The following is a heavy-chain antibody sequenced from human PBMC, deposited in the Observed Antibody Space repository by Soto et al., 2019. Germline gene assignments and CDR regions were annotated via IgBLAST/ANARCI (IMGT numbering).Heavy chain of an antibody. CDR1: GGSISSGGYY. Sequence: QVQLQESGPGLVKPSQTLSLTCTVSGGSISSGGYYWSWILQHPGKGLEWIGYIYYSGSTYYNQYRKSRVNISVDTSKKQFSLKLSAVTAADTAVHYCARGRAAAEGIDYWGQGTLVTVSS. J-gene: IGHJ4*02. D-gene: IGHD6-13*01. V-gene: IGHV4-31*03. CDR2: IYYSGST. CDR3: ARGRAAAEGIDY.